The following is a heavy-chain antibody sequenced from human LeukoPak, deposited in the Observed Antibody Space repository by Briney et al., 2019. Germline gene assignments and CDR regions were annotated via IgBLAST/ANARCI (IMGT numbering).Heavy chain of an antibody. CDR3: ARGQGGGWSPYDY. J-gene: IGHJ4*02. Sequence: GGSLRLSCAASGFTFSSYGMHWVRQAPGKGLEWVAVIWYDGKDKYYSDSVKGRFTISRDNSKNTLYLQMNSLRAEDTAVYYCARGQGGGWSPYDYWGQGTLVTVSS. CDR1: GFTFSSYG. D-gene: IGHD6-19*01. CDR2: IWYDGKDK. V-gene: IGHV3-33*01.